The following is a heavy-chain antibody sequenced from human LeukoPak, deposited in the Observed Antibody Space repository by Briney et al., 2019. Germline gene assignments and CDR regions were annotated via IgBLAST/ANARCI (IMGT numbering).Heavy chain of an antibody. Sequence: GASVKVSCKASGYTFTSYGISWVRQAPGQGLEWMGWISDYNGNTNYAQKLQGRVTMTTDTSTSTAYMELRSLRSDDTAVYYCARNMIEQLVVGGIRFDPWGQGTLVTVSS. CDR1: GYTFTSYG. D-gene: IGHD6-6*01. CDR3: ARNMIEQLVVGGIRFDP. J-gene: IGHJ5*02. V-gene: IGHV1-18*01. CDR2: ISDYNGNT.